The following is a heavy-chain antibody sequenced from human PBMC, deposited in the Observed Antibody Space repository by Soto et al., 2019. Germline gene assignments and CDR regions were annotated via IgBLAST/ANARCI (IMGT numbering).Heavy chain of an antibody. J-gene: IGHJ3*02. Sequence: EVQLLESGGGLVQPGGSLRLSCAASGFTFSSYAMNWVRQAPGKGLAWVSAISGSGGSTYYADSVKGRFTISRDRSKNTLYLQMNSLRAEDTAVYYCAKGNSWSPALVLDIWGQGTMVTVSS. CDR3: AKGNSWSPALVLDI. CDR2: ISGSGGST. V-gene: IGHV3-23*01. D-gene: IGHD1-7*01. CDR1: GFTFSSYA.